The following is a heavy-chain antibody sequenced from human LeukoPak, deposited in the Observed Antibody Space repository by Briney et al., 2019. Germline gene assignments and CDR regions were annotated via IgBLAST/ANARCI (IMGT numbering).Heavy chain of an antibody. V-gene: IGHV1-2*02. Sequence: ASVKVSCKASVYTFVGYYLHWVRQAPGEGVAWMAWIDPYTGNTHYAQECQGRITVTSDTSLSTTYMELSWLTSDDTALYFCAREYSASEHWGQGTLVTVSS. CDR2: IDPYTGNT. D-gene: IGHD5-12*01. CDR1: VYTFVGYY. CDR3: AREYSASEH. J-gene: IGHJ1*01.